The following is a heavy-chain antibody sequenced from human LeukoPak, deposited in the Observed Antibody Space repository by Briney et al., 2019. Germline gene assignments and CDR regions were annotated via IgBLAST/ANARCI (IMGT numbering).Heavy chain of an antibody. J-gene: IGHJ4*02. CDR1: GGSIRSSTYY. CDR3: ATQYYDSVGYYPPGDY. V-gene: IGHV4-39*01. Sequence: SETLSLTCTVSGGSIRSSTYYWAWIRQPPGKGLEWIGTIHYTGTTYYNPSLKSRVTISVDTSKSQVSLKLSSVTAADTAVYYCATQYYDSVGYYPPGDYWGQGTLVTVSS. D-gene: IGHD3-22*01. CDR2: IHYTGTT.